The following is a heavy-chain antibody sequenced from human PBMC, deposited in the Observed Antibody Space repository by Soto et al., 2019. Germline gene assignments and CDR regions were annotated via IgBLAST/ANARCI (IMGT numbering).Heavy chain of an antibody. D-gene: IGHD2-21*01. CDR3: AHTPFFGDKLDY. CDR1: GFSLSTGGVG. Sequence: SGPTLVNPTQTLTLTCPFSGFSLSTGGVGVGWIRQPPGKALEWLAVIYWDDDKRYSPSLKTRLTITKDTSRNQVVLTMTNLDPVDTATYYCAHTPFFGDKLDYWGQGTLVTVSS. V-gene: IGHV2-5*02. CDR2: IYWDDDK. J-gene: IGHJ4*02.